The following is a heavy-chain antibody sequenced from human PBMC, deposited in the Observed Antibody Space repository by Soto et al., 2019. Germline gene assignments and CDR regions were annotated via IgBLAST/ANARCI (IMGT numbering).Heavy chain of an antibody. D-gene: IGHD3-16*02. CDR3: ARDNQHEYVWGSYRYRYFDY. CDR2: IYYSGST. Sequence: SETLSLTCTVSGGSISSGDYYWSWIRQPPGKGLEWIGYIYYSGSTYYNPSLKSRVTISVDTSKNQFSLKLSSVTAADTAVYYCARDNQHEYVWGSYRYRYFDYWGKGNLVTVSS. J-gene: IGHJ4*02. V-gene: IGHV4-30-4*01. CDR1: GGSISSGDYY.